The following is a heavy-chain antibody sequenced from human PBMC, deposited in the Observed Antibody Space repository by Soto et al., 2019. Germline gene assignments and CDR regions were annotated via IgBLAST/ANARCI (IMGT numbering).Heavy chain of an antibody. CDR2: AAYSGGT. CDR3: AKVVVGATSHSDFDS. CDR1: GCSIANNNYF. J-gene: IGHJ4*02. D-gene: IGHD2-15*01. Sequence: PSETLSLTCTVSGCSIANNNYFWGWVRQPPGKGLEWIGGAAYSGGTYKNPSLKSRVTVSVDTSKNQFSLKLTSVTAADTAVYYCAKVVVGATSHSDFDSWGQGTLVTVSS. V-gene: IGHV4-39*01.